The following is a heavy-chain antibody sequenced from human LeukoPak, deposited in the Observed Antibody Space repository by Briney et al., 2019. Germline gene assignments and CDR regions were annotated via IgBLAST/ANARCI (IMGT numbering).Heavy chain of an antibody. J-gene: IGHJ5*02. Sequence: GGSLRLSCAASGFTFSDYYMSWIRQAPGKGLEWVSYISSSGSTIYYADSVKGRFTISRDNAKNSLYLQMNSLRAEDTAVYYCARDQPPYYDFWSGVNWFDPWGQGTLVTVSS. D-gene: IGHD3-3*01. CDR3: ARDQPPYYDFWSGVNWFDP. V-gene: IGHV3-11*04. CDR1: GFTFSDYY. CDR2: ISSSGSTI.